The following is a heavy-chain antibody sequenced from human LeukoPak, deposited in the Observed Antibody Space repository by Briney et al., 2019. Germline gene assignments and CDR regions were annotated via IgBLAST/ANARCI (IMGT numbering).Heavy chain of an antibody. CDR3: AKDRAYYYDSLDY. Sequence: GGSLRLSCAASGFTFSSYAMHWVRQAPGKGLEYVSAISSNGGSTYYANSVKGRFTISRDNSKNTLYLQMGSLRAEDMAVYYCAKDRAYYYDSLDYWGQGTLVTVSS. CDR2: ISSNGGST. V-gene: IGHV3-64*01. CDR1: GFTFSSYA. D-gene: IGHD3-22*01. J-gene: IGHJ4*02.